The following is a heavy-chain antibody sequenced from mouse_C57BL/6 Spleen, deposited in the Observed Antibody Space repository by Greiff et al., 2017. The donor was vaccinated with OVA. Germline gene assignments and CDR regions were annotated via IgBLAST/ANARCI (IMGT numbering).Heavy chain of an antibody. J-gene: IGHJ3*01. D-gene: IGHD6-5*01. Sequence: KPGQGLEWIGNINPSNGGTNYNEKFKSKATLTVDKSSSTAYMQLSSLTSEDSAVYYCALLAGWGQGTHVTVSA. V-gene: IGHV1-53*01. CDR3: ALLAG. CDR2: INPSNGGT.